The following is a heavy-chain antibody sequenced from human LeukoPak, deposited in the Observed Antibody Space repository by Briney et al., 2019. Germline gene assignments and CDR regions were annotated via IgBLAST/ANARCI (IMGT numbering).Heavy chain of an antibody. D-gene: IGHD3-10*02. J-gene: IGHJ6*04. CDR2: ITGSGPYM. Sequence: GGSLRLSCAASGFTFSTFAMHWVRLSPGQGLAWVSSITGSGPYMLYAVSVKHRFTFSRHNTKNLLYLVMNSIRAEDTAVYYCAELGITMIGGVWGKGTTVTISS. CDR1: GFTFSTFA. V-gene: IGHV3-21*06. CDR3: AELGITMIGGV.